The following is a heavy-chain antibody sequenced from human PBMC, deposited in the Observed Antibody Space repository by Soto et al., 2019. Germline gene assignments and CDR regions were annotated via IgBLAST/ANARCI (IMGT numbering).Heavy chain of an antibody. CDR3: GWYDY. V-gene: IGHV3-30*03. CDR2: ILSDGSNK. Sequence: QVQLVESGGGVVQPGRSLRLSCATSGFIFSNYGIHWIRQAPGKGLEWVAVILSDGSNKYYAESVKGRFTISRDNSKNTLYLQMNSLRAEDTAVYYCGWYDYWAQGTLVTVSS. D-gene: IGHD2-15*01. J-gene: IGHJ4*02. CDR1: GFIFSNYG.